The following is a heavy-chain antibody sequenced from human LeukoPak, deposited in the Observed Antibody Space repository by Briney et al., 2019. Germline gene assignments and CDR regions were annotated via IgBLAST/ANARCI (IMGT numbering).Heavy chain of an antibody. D-gene: IGHD6-13*01. V-gene: IGHV4-34*01. CDR3: ARGLVSSSGWFDP. Sequence: KPSETLSLTCAVYGGSFSGYYWSWIRQPPGKGLEWIGEINHSGSTNYNPSLKSRVTISVDMSKNQFSLKLSSVTAADTAVYYCARGLVSSSGWFDPWGQGTLVTVSS. CDR2: INHSGST. J-gene: IGHJ5*02. CDR1: GGSFSGYY.